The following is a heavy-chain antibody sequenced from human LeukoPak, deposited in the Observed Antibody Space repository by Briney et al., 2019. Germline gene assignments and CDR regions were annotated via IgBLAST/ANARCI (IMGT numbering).Heavy chain of an antibody. CDR1: GYSLNTYW. CDR2: IYPGDSDT. Sequence: GESLQISCRGSGYSLNTYWIGWVRQMPGKGLEWMGIIYPGDSDTRYSPSFQGQVTMSADKSINTAYLQWSSLKASDTAMYYCARRQGCSSTSCPPDYWGQGTLVTVSS. D-gene: IGHD2-2*01. V-gene: IGHV5-51*01. J-gene: IGHJ4*02. CDR3: ARRQGCSSTSCPPDY.